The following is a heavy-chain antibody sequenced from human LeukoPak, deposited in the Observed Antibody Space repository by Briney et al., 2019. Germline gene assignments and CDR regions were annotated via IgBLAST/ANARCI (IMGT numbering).Heavy chain of an antibody. CDR1: GYTFTGYY. D-gene: IGHD3-3*01. Sequence: GASVKVSCKASGYTFTGYYMHWVRQAPGQGLEWMGWINPNSGGTNYAQKFQGRVTMTRDTSISTAYMELSRLRSDDTAVYYCAKGHTRIAPIPRSGSDPWGQGTQVTVSS. J-gene: IGHJ5*02. V-gene: IGHV1-2*02. CDR2: INPNSGGT. CDR3: AKGHTRIAPIPRSGSDP.